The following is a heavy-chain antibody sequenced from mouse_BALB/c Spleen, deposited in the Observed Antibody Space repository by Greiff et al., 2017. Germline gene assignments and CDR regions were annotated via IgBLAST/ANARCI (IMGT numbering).Heavy chain of an antibody. J-gene: IGHJ1*01. CDR3: ARWGTHWYFDV. CDR2: INPYYGST. CDR1: GYSFTDYI. V-gene: IGHV1-39*01. D-gene: IGHD2-14*01. Sequence: EQTGPELVKPGASVKISCKASGYSFTDYIMLWVKQSHGKSLEWIGNINPYYGSTSYNLKFKGKATLTVDKSSSTAYMQLNSLTSEDSAVYYCARWGTHWYFDVWGAGTTVTVSS.